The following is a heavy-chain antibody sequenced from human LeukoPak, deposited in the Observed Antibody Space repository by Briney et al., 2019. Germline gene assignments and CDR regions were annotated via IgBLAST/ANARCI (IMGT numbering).Heavy chain of an antibody. Sequence: GGSLRLSCAASGFTFSSYGMSWVRQAPGKGLEWVANIKQDGSEKYYVDSVKGRFTISRDNAKNSLYLQMNSLRAEDTAVYYCARDGAYCGGDCYYGYWGQGTLVTVSS. CDR1: GFTFSSYG. V-gene: IGHV3-7*01. CDR3: ARDGAYCGGDCYYGY. J-gene: IGHJ4*02. CDR2: IKQDGSEK. D-gene: IGHD2-21*02.